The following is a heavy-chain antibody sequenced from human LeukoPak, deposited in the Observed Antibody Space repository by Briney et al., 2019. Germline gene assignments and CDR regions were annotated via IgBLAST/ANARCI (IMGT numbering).Heavy chain of an antibody. V-gene: IGHV3-23*01. J-gene: IGHJ3*02. CDR1: GFTFSSYA. CDR2: ISGSGGST. Sequence: GGSLRLSCAASGFTFSSYAMSWVRQAPGKGLEWVSAISGSGGSTYYADSVKGRFTISRGNSKNTLYLQMNSLRAEDTAVYYCAKDHLSTYSYGPDAFDIWGQGTMVTVSS. CDR3: AKDHLSTYSYGPDAFDI. D-gene: IGHD5-18*01.